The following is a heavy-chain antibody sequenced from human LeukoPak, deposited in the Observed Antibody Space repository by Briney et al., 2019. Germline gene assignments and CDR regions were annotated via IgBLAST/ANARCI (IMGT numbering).Heavy chain of an antibody. CDR3: ARHVLGGGGPVDY. D-gene: IGHD2-15*01. Sequence: SEPLSLTCAVSGGSFSSFGYYWRWIRLPPGKGLVWIGSLYYSARYSHNPSLQSPITISEFTSTIQFSLKLSSVTAADTAVYYCARHVLGGGGPVDYWGQGTLVTVSS. J-gene: IGHJ4*02. CDR1: GGSFSSFGYY. CDR2: LYYSARY. V-gene: IGHV4-39*01.